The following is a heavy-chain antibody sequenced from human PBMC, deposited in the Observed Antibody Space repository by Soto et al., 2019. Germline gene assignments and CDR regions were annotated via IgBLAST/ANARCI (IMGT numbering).Heavy chain of an antibody. D-gene: IGHD6-19*01. CDR3: ARRPPVTGDPFDY. V-gene: IGHV5-51*01. J-gene: IGHJ4*02. CDR1: GYSFPSYW. CDR2: IYASNSDT. Sequence: GESLKISCQGSGYSFPSYWIAWVRQMPGKGLEWMGIIYASNSDTRYSPSFQGQVTISVDKSLTTAYLQWTSLKASDTAMYYCARRPPVTGDPFDYWGQGTLVTVSS.